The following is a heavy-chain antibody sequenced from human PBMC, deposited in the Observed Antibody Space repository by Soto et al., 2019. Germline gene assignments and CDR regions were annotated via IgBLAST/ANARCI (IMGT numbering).Heavy chain of an antibody. CDR3: ARDRGESSDYYRFDY. CDR2: TYYSGGT. J-gene: IGHJ4*02. V-gene: IGHV4-59*01. D-gene: IGHD3-22*01. Sequence: QVQLQESGPGLVKPSETLSLTCTVSGGSISSYYWTWIRQPPGKGLEWIGYTYYSGGTNYNPSLKRRVTITVDTSKQQFSLKLSSVTAADTAVYYCARDRGESSDYYRFDYWGQGTLVTVSS. CDR1: GGSISSYY.